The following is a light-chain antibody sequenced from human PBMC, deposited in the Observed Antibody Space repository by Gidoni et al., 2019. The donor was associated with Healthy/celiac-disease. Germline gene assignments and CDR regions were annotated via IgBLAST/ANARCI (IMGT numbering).Light chain of an antibody. V-gene: IGKV3-15*01. CDR1: QIVSSN. CDR3: QQYNNWTPYT. CDR2: GAS. J-gene: IGKJ2*01. Sequence: EIVMTQSPATLSVSPGERSTISCRASQIVSSNLACYQQKPGQAPRLLIYGASTRATGLPAMCSGSGAGTEFNLTISSLQSEDCEVYYCQQYNNWTPYTFGQGTKLEIK.